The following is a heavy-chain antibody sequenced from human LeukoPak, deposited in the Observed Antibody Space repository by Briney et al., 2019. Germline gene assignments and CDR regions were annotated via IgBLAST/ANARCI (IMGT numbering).Heavy chain of an antibody. CDR3: ARATLYVRGDY. J-gene: IGHJ4*02. CDR2: IKRDGSDK. V-gene: IGHV3-7*01. D-gene: IGHD3-10*02. Sequence: GSLRLSCAASGFTFSSYWMTWVRQAPGKGLEWVANIKRDGSDKYYVDSVKGRFTISRDNAKNSLYLQMNSLRAEDTAVYYCARATLYVRGDYWGQGTLVTVSS. CDR1: GFTFSSYW.